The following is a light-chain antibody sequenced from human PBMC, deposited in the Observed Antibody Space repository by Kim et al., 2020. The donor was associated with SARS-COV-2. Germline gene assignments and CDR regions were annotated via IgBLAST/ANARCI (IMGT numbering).Light chain of an antibody. CDR2: GAS. J-gene: IGKJ2*01. V-gene: IGKV3-20*01. CDR3: QHFGSSPT. CDR1: QIVNSYY. Sequence: SLSPGEGATLSCRASQIVNSYYLAWYQQKPGQAPRLLIYGASTRATGSPDRFSGSGSGTDFTLTISRLEAEDSALYYCQHFGSSPTFGQGTKLQI.